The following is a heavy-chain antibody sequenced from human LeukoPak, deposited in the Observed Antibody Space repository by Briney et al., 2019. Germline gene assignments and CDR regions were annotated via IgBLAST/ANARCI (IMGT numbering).Heavy chain of an antibody. CDR2: ISAYNGNT. D-gene: IGHD2-2*01. Sequence: ASVKVSCKASGYTLTSYGISWVRQAPGQGVERMGWISAYNGNTNYAQKLQGRVTMTTDTSTSTAYMELRSLRSDDTAVYYCAREVVGTAANNWFDPWGQGTLVTVSS. J-gene: IGHJ5*02. CDR1: GYTLTSYG. V-gene: IGHV1-18*01. CDR3: AREVVGTAANNWFDP.